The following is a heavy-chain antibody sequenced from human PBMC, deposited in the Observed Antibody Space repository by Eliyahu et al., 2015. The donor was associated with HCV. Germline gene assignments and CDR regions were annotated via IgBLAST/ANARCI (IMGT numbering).Heavy chain of an antibody. CDR2: INTSNGKT. CDR3: ARGGSYSFEY. Sequence: QVQLVQSRAEVKKPGASVNVSCKASGYTFSNYGVTWVRQAPGQGLEXMGWINTSNGKTNYAQKFQGRVTMTIDTLTSSGYMELGNLRSDDTAVYYCARGGSYSFEYWGQGTLVTVSS. D-gene: IGHD3-16*01. V-gene: IGHV1-18*01. J-gene: IGHJ4*02. CDR1: GYTFSNYG.